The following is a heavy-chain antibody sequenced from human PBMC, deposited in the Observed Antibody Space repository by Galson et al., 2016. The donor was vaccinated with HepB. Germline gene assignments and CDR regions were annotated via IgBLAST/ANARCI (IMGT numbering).Heavy chain of an antibody. J-gene: IGHJ4*02. Sequence: SLRLSCAASGFTFSTYAMSWVRQAPGKGLEWVSLLSDDGVATYYVDSVKGRFIISRDNSKNTLYLQMNSLRADDTAMYYCPKFRGGTMSVYHLNYWGQGTLVTGSS. D-gene: IGHD3-10*02. CDR3: PKFRGGTMSVYHLNY. CDR1: GFTFSTYA. V-gene: IGHV3-23*01. CDR2: LSDDGVAT.